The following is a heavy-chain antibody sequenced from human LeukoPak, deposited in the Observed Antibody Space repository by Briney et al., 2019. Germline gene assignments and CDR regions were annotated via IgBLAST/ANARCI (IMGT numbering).Heavy chain of an antibody. CDR2: ISYDGSNK. Sequence: GGSLRLSCAASGFTFSSYAMHGVRQAPGKGVEGVAVISYDGSNKYYADSVKGRFTISRDNSKNTLYLQMNSLRAEDTAVYYCARAGAVAGTFDYWGQGTLVTVSS. CDR1: GFTFSSYA. D-gene: IGHD6-19*01. CDR3: ARAGAVAGTFDY. V-gene: IGHV3-30-3*01. J-gene: IGHJ4*02.